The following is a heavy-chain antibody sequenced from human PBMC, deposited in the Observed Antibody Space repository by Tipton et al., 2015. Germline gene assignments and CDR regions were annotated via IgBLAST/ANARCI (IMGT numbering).Heavy chain of an antibody. CDR1: GGSFRSAGYY. CDR2: IYYSGHT. CDR3: ARFNCGRDCYSYRGWFDP. Sequence: TLSLTCTVSGGSFRSAGYYWTWIRQHPGKGLEWIGYIYYSGHTHYNPSLKSRVTISVDTSNNQFSLRLSSVIAADTAIYYCARFNCGRDCYSYRGWFDPWGQGTLVTVSS. D-gene: IGHD2-21*02. V-gene: IGHV4-31*03. J-gene: IGHJ5*02.